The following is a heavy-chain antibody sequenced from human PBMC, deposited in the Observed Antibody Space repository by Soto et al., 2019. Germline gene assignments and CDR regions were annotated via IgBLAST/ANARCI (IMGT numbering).Heavy chain of an antibody. CDR2: FDPEDGET. J-gene: IGHJ4*02. D-gene: IGHD4-17*01. CDR3: ATVSYGGKALVWRQFDY. Sequence: ASVKVSCKVSGYTLTELSMHWVRQAPGKGLEWMGGFDPEDGETIYAQKFQGRVTMTEDTSTDTAYMELSSLRSEDTAVYYCATVSYGGKALVWRQFDYWGQGTQVTVSS. V-gene: IGHV1-24*01. CDR1: GYTLTELS.